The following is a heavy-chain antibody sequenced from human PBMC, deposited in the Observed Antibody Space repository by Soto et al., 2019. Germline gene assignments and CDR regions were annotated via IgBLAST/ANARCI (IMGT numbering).Heavy chain of an antibody. CDR2: ISSSSSYI. Sequence: PGGSLRLSCAASGFTFSSYSMNWVRQAPGKGLEWVSSISSSSSYIYYADSVKGRFTISRDNAKNSLYLQMNNLRAEDTAVYYCAKDGSPSVGATTVYYYYYGMDVWGQGTTVTVSS. D-gene: IGHD1-26*01. J-gene: IGHJ6*02. CDR1: GFTFSSYS. V-gene: IGHV3-21*01. CDR3: AKDGSPSVGATTVYYYYYGMDV.